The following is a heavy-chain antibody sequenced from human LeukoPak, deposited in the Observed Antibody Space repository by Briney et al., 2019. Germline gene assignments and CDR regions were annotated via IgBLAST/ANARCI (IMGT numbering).Heavy chain of an antibody. CDR1: GFTLGSHD. Sequence: GGSLRLSCTASGFTLGSHDMHWVRQLPGQGLEWVAAVSSGFHAFFADSVQGRFTVSREDARNSLYLQMNSLRAEDTAVYYCARDRKNYFDYWGQGTLVTVSS. CDR2: VSSGFHA. V-gene: IGHV3-13*01. J-gene: IGHJ4*02. D-gene: IGHD1-14*01. CDR3: ARDRKNYFDY.